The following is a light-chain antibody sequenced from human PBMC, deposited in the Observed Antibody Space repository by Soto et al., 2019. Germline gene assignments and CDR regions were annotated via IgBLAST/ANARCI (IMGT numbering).Light chain of an antibody. V-gene: IGLV1-44*01. Sequence: QSVLTQPPSASGTTGQRVTNSCSGSSSNIGSNTVNWYQQLPGTAPKLLIYSNNQRPSGVPDRFSGSKSGTSASLAISGLQSEDEADYYCAAWDDSLKGVFGGGTKVTVL. J-gene: IGLJ3*02. CDR1: SSNIGSNT. CDR3: AAWDDSLKGV. CDR2: SNN.